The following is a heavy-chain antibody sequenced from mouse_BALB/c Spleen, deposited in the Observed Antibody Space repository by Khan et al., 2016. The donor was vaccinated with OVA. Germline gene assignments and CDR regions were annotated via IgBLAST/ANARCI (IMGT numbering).Heavy chain of an antibody. Sequence: QVQLQQSGAELVKPGASVKLSCKASGYTFTSYYMYWVKQRPGQGLEWIGGINPSNGGTNFNEKFKSKATLTVDKSSSTAYMQLSSLTSADSAVYYCTRGGEWGTMISCIAYWGQGTLVTVSA. D-gene: IGHD2-4*01. V-gene: IGHV1S81*02. CDR2: INPSNGGT. CDR3: TRGGEWGTMISCIAY. CDR1: GYTFTSYY. J-gene: IGHJ3*01.